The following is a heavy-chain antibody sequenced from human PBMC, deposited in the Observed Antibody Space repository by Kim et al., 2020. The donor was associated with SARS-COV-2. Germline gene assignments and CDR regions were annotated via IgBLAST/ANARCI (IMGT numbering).Heavy chain of an antibody. V-gene: IGHV3-21*01. CDR3: ARDRPAPRPYYDFWSGYYTGEPYYYYMDV. Sequence: GGSLRLSCAASGFTFSSYSMNWVRQAPGKGLEWVSSISSSSSYIYYADSVKGRFTISRDNAKNSLYLQMNSLRAEDTAVYYCARDRPAPRPYYDFWSGYYTGEPYYYYMDVWGKGTTVTVSS. J-gene: IGHJ6*03. CDR2: ISSSSSYI. CDR1: GFTFSSYS. D-gene: IGHD3-3*01.